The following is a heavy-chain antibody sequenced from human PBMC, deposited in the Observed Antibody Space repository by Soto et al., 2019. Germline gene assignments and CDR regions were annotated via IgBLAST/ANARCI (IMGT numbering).Heavy chain of an antibody. Sequence: PSDTLSLTRTGSGLSISNSYWSWFRQSPEKGLEWIGYIYSSGSTNYNPSLNSRVTISVDTSKNQFSLKLSSVTAADTAVYYCASNSSGYTFYDYWGQGTLVTVS. CDR1: GLSISNSY. CDR3: ASNSSGYTFYDY. D-gene: IGHD5-18*01. J-gene: IGHJ4*02. V-gene: IGHV4-59*08. CDR2: IYSSGST.